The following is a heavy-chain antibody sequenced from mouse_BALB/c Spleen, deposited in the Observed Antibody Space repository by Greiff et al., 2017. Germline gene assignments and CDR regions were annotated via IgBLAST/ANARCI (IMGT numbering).Heavy chain of an antibody. CDR1: GFSLTGYG. CDR3: ARDPIHYYDIFDY. Sequence: QVQLKESGPGLVAPSQSLSITCTVSGFSLTGYGVNWVRQPPGKGLEWLGMIWGDGSTDYNSALKSRLSISKDNSKSQVFLKMNSLQTDDTARYYGARDPIHYYDIFDYWGQGTTLTVSA. J-gene: IGHJ2*01. D-gene: IGHD1-2*01. V-gene: IGHV2-6-7*01. CDR2: IWGDGST.